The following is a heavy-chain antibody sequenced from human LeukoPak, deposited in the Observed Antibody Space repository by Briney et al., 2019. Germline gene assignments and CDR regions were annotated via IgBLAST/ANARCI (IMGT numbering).Heavy chain of an antibody. J-gene: IGHJ6*02. Sequence: ASVKVSCKASGYTFTGYYMHWVRQAPGQGLEWMGWINPNSGGTNYAQKFRGRVTMTRDTSISTAYMELSRLRSDDTAVFYCARDPYSYGSYGMDVWGQGTTVTVSS. CDR3: ARDPYSYGSYGMDV. CDR1: GYTFTGYY. V-gene: IGHV1-2*02. CDR2: INPNSGGT. D-gene: IGHD5-18*01.